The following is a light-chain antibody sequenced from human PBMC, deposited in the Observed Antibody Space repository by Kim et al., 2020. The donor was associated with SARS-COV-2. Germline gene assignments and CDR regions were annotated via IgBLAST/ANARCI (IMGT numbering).Light chain of an antibody. V-gene: IGLV5-37*01. CDR1: SDIPVGSHN. J-gene: IGLJ2*01. Sequence: LTSPLPSDIPVGSHNVYWFQLTPGSPPRYLLYYFSDSDKGQRSGVPSRFSGSKDASANTGILLISGLQSEDEADYYCMIWPRNAVLFGGGTQLTVL. CDR2: YFSDSDK. CDR3: MIWPRNAVL.